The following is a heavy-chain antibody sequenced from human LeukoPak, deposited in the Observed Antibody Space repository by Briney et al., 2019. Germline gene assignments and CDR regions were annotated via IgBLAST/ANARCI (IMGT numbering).Heavy chain of an antibody. CDR1: GGSISSGDYY. CDR3: ASYSGYDLYYFDY. CDR2: IYYSGST. Sequence: SETLSLTCTVSGGSISSGDYYWSWIRRPPGKGLEWIGYIYYSGSTYYNPSLKSRVTISVDTSKNQFSLKLSSVTAADTAVYYCASYSGYDLYYFDYWGQGTLVTVSS. J-gene: IGHJ4*02. D-gene: IGHD5-12*01. V-gene: IGHV4-30-4*01.